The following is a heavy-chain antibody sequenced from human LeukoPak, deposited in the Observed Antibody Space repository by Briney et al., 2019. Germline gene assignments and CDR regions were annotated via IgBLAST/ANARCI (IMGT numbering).Heavy chain of an antibody. CDR1: GGSFSAYH. CDR3: VRADGRDGYKRLVDY. J-gene: IGHJ4*02. CDR2: INHSGST. Sequence: SETLSPTCAVYGGSFSAYHWSWIRQPPGKGLEWIGEINHSGSTNYNPSLKSRVTLSVDTSRNQFSLKLNSVTAADAAVYYCVRADGRDGYKRLVDYWGQGPLVRVSS. D-gene: IGHD5-24*01. V-gene: IGHV4-34*01.